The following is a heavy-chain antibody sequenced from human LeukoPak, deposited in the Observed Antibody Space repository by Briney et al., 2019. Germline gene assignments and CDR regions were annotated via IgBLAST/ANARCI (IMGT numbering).Heavy chain of an antibody. Sequence: SETLSLTCTVSGGSISSYYWIWIRQPPGKGLEWIGYIYYSGSTNYNPSLKSRVTISVDTSKNQFSLKLSSVTAADTAVYYCARASIVGASFDYWGQGTLVTVSS. V-gene: IGHV4-59*01. D-gene: IGHD1-26*01. J-gene: IGHJ4*02. CDR2: IYYSGST. CDR1: GGSISSYY. CDR3: ARASIVGASFDY.